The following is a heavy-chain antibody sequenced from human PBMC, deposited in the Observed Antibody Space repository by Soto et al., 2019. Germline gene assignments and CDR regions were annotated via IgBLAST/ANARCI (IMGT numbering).Heavy chain of an antibody. J-gene: IGHJ6*02. CDR2: INAGNGNT. CDR3: AMASMVRGGYGMDG. V-gene: IGHV1-3*01. CDR1: GYTFTSYA. D-gene: IGHD3-10*01. Sequence: GASVKVSCKASGYTFTSYAIHWVRQAPGQRLEWMGWINAGNGNTKYSQKFQDRVTITRDTSASTAYMELSSLRSEDTAVYYCAMASMVRGGYGMDGWGQGTTVTVSS.